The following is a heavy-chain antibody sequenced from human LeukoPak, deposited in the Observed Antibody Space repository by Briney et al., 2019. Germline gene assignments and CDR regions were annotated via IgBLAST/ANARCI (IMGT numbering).Heavy chain of an antibody. CDR1: GFAFHNYA. V-gene: IGHV3-9*01. J-gene: IGHJ6*02. CDR3: AKNTGGNGAYFYAMDV. CDR2: INWNSDTK. Sequence: SLRLSCVGSGFAFHNYAMHWVRRPPGKGLEWVSAINWNSDTKADADSVKGRFTISSDRDRNSLYLQMDSLRPEDTALYYCAKNTGGNGAYFYAMDVWGQGTSVTVSS. D-gene: IGHD4-23*01.